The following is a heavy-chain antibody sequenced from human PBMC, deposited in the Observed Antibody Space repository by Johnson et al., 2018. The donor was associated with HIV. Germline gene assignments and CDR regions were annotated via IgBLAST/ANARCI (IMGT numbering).Heavy chain of an antibody. Sequence: VQLVESGGGLIQPGGSVRLSCVASGFIVTNYYMSWVRQAPGKGLEWVSVIYSGGSTYYADSVKGRFTISRDNARHSLYLQLNSLRAADTALYYCARGKGAAAGLDAFDIWGQGTMVIVSS. CDR3: ARGKGAAAGLDAFDI. V-gene: IGHV3-53*01. J-gene: IGHJ3*02. D-gene: IGHD6-13*01. CDR1: GFIVTNYY. CDR2: IYSGGST.